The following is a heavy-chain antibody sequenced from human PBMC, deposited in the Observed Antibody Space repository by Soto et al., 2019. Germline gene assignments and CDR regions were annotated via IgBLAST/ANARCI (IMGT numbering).Heavy chain of an antibody. CDR3: ARSPRYGSGNIYFDY. CDR2: IYYSGST. V-gene: IGHV4-39*07. J-gene: IGHJ4*02. CDR1: GGSISSSSYY. Sequence: SETLSLTCTVSGGSISSSSYYWGWIRQPPGKGLEWIGSIYYSGSTYYNPSLKSRVTISVDTSKNQFSLKLSSVTAADAAVYYCARSPRYGSGNIYFDYWGQGTLVTVSS. D-gene: IGHD3-10*01.